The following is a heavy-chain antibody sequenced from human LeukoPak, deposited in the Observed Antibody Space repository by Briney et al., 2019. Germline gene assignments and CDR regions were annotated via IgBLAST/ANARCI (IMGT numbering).Heavy chain of an antibody. CDR2: INWNGGST. V-gene: IGHV3-20*04. J-gene: IGHJ5*02. D-gene: IGHD1-26*01. Sequence: GGSLRLSCAASGFTSDDYGMSWVRQAPGKGLEWVSGINWNGGSTGYADSVKGRFTISRENAKDSLYLQMNGLRAEDTAVYYCARDASLGSVGRRFDPWGQGTRVTVSS. CDR1: GFTSDDYG. CDR3: ARDASLGSVGRRFDP.